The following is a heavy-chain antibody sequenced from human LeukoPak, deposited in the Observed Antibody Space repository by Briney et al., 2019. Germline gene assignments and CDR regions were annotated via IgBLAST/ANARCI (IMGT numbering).Heavy chain of an antibody. CDR2: IYTSGST. D-gene: IGHD5-24*01. V-gene: IGHV4-61*09. Sequence: SETLSLTCTVSGGSISSGSYFWSWIRQPATKGLQWIGHIYTSGSTNYNPSLKSRVTISLDTSNSLSSLRLSSVTAADTAVYYCARVPGRDAYLVRRYFYYMDVWGKGTTVTISS. CDR1: GGSISSGSYF. CDR3: ARVPGRDAYLVRRYFYYMDV. J-gene: IGHJ6*03.